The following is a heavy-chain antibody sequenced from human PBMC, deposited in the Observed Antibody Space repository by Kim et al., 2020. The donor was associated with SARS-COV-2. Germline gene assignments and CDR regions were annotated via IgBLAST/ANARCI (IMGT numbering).Heavy chain of an antibody. CDR2: IYYSGST. CDR1: GGSISSYY. Sequence: SETLSLTCTVSGGSISSYYWSWIRQPPGKGLEWIGYIYYSGSTNYNPSLKSRVTISVDTSKNQFSLNLSSVTAADTAVYYCARTYSSSWYRWFDPRGQGT. J-gene: IGHJ5*02. V-gene: IGHV4-59*13. D-gene: IGHD6-13*01. CDR3: ARTYSSSWYRWFDP.